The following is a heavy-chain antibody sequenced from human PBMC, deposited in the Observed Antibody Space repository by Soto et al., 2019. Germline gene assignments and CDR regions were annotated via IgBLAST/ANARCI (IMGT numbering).Heavy chain of an antibody. Sequence: EVQLVESGGGLVQPGRSLRLSCAASGFTFDDYAMHWVRQAPGKGLEWVSGISWNSGSIGYVDSVKGRFTISRDNAKNSLYLQMNSLRAEDTALYYCAKSTGYCSGGSCYDDAFDIWGQGTMVTVSS. D-gene: IGHD2-15*01. CDR2: ISWNSGSI. CDR3: AKSTGYCSGGSCYDDAFDI. V-gene: IGHV3-9*01. CDR1: GFTFDDYA. J-gene: IGHJ3*02.